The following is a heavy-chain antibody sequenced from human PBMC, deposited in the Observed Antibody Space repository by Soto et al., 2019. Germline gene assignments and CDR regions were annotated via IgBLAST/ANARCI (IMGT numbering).Heavy chain of an antibody. CDR1: GFTFSSYG. Sequence: QVQLVESGGGVVQPGRSLRLSCAASGFTFSSYGMHWVRQAPGKGLEWVAVIWYDGSNKYYADSVKGRFTISRDNSKNTLYLQMNSLRAEDTAVYYCARDGMAYVWANWFDPWGQGPLVTVSS. J-gene: IGHJ5*02. D-gene: IGHD3-16*01. CDR3: ARDGMAYVWANWFDP. V-gene: IGHV3-33*01. CDR2: IWYDGSNK.